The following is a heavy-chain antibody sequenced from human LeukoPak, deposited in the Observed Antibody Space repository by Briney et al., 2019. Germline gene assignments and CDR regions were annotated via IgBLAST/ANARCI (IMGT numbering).Heavy chain of an antibody. J-gene: IGHJ3*02. Sequence: ASVKVSCKASGYTFTGYYMHWVRQAPGQGLEWMGWINPNSGGTNYAQKFQGRVTMTRDTSISTAYMELSRLRSDDTAVYYCARAGITKGVVSYRESAFDIWGQGTMVTVSS. CDR2: INPNSGGT. D-gene: IGHD3-10*01. CDR3: ARAGITKGVVSYRESAFDI. V-gene: IGHV1-2*02. CDR1: GYTFTGYY.